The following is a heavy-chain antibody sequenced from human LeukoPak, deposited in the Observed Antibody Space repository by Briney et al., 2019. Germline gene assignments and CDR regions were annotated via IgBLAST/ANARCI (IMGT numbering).Heavy chain of an antibody. Sequence: PGGSLRLSCAASGFTFSSYGMHWVRQAPGKGLEWVAFIRYDGGNKYHADSVKGRFTISRDNAKNTLYLQMNSLRAEDTAVYYCARATAAAGSRWYFDLWGRGTLVTVSS. D-gene: IGHD6-13*01. CDR3: ARATAAAGSRWYFDL. CDR2: IRYDGGNK. CDR1: GFTFSSYG. V-gene: IGHV3-30*02. J-gene: IGHJ2*01.